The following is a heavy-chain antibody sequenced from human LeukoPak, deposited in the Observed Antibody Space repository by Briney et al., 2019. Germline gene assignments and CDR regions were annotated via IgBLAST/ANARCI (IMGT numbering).Heavy chain of an antibody. Sequence: SETLSLTCTVSGGSISSSSYYWSWIRQPPGKGLEWVAYVFHTGDANYNPSLKSRVTVSIDTSKNQFSLKLSSVTAADTAVYYCARQPYRSGAYYFDYWGQGALITVSS. J-gene: IGHJ4*02. CDR1: GGSISSSSYY. CDR3: ARQPYRSGAYYFDY. CDR2: VFHTGDA. D-gene: IGHD2-15*01. V-gene: IGHV4-61*05.